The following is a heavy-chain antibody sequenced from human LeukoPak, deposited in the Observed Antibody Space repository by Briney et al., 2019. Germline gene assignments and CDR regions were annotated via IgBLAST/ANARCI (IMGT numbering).Heavy chain of an antibody. CDR1: GYTFTSYG. J-gene: IGHJ6*02. CDR2: ISAYNGNT. Sequence: ASVKVSCKASGYTFTSYGISWVRRAPGQGLEWMGWISAYNGNTNYAQKLQGRVTMTTDTSTSTAYMELRSLRSDDTAVYYCARERDTEDLYYYYGMDVWGQGTTVTVSS. D-gene: IGHD5-24*01. V-gene: IGHV1-18*01. CDR3: ARERDTEDLYYYYGMDV.